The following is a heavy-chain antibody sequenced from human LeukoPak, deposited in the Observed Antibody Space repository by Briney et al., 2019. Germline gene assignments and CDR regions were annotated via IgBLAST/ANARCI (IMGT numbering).Heavy chain of an antibody. CDR1: GFTFSSYW. V-gene: IGHV3-7*01. CDR3: ARLISSIANLDY. Sequence: QSGGSLRLSCAASGFTFSSYWMSWVRPAPGKGLEWVANIKQDGSEKYYVDSVKGRFTISGDNAKNSLYLQMNSLRAEDTAVYYCARLISSIANLDYWGQGTLVTVSS. J-gene: IGHJ4*02. CDR2: IKQDGSEK. D-gene: IGHD6-13*01.